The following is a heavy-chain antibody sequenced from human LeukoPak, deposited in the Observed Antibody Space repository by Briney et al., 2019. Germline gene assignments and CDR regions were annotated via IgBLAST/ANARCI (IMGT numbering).Heavy chain of an antibody. J-gene: IGHJ3*02. D-gene: IGHD6-6*01. CDR1: GFTFSSYA. CDR2: ISYDGSNK. V-gene: IGHV3-30*04. Sequence: GRSLRLSCAASGFTFSSYAMHWVRQAPGKGLEWVAVISYDGSNKYYADSVKGRFTISRDNSKNTLYLQMNSLRAEDTAVYYCARAAESEYSSSSAAFDIWGQGTMVTVSS. CDR3: ARAAESEYSSSSAAFDI.